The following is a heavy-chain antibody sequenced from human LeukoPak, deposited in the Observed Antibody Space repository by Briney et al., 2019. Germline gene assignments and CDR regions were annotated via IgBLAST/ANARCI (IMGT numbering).Heavy chain of an antibody. V-gene: IGHV1-24*01. D-gene: IGHD2-2*01. Sequence: GASVKVSCKVSGYTLTELSMHWVRQAPGKGLEWMGGFDPEDGETIYAQRFQGRVTMTEDTSTDTAYMELSSLRSEDTAVYYCATKSSTSRYYYYMDVWGKGTTVTVSS. CDR1: GYTLTELS. CDR3: ATKSSTSRYYYYMDV. CDR2: FDPEDGET. J-gene: IGHJ6*03.